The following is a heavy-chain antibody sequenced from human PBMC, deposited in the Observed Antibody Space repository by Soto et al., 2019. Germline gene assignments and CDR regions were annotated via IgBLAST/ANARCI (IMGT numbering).Heavy chain of an antibody. V-gene: IGHV1-69*06. D-gene: IGHD3-3*01. CDR1: GGTSTRYA. J-gene: IGHJ4*02. Sequence: QERLVQSGAEVRKPGSSVKVSCKVTGGTSTRYAINWVRQAPGQGLEWMGGIVPMFGTSKYAQKFQGRVTSTADTSTNIAYMELRRLRSEDTAVYYCNRGSEYDFWSGYLWGQGTLVSVSS. CDR2: IVPMFGTS. CDR3: NRGSEYDFWSGYL.